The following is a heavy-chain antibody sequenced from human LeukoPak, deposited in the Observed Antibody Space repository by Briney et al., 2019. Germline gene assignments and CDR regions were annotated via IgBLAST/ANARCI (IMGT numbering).Heavy chain of an antibody. D-gene: IGHD3-3*01. J-gene: IGHJ2*01. CDR1: GFTLCTHA. CDR3: AKDGYYSSANHFARLHFDL. V-gene: IGHV3-23*01. CDR2: ISGDVQTT. Sequence: GGSLRLSCEASGFTLCTHAMNCIRQTPGKGLEWLSVISGDVQTTTYASSVKGRFTISRDNSKNTLYLEMNSLRVDDTAIYYCAKDGYYSSANHFARLHFDLWGRGTRVTVSS.